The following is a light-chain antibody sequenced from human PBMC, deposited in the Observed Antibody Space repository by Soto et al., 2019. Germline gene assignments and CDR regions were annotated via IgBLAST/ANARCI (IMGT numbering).Light chain of an antibody. CDR1: QSINNN. Sequence: EIVMTQSPATLYVSPGERATLSCRASQSINNNVAWYQQKPGQAPRLLLYGASTRATGIPARFSGSGSGTDFTLTISSLEPEDFAVYYCQQRSNWPLTFGGGTKVDIK. CDR2: GAS. CDR3: QQRSNWPLT. V-gene: IGKV3-11*01. J-gene: IGKJ4*01.